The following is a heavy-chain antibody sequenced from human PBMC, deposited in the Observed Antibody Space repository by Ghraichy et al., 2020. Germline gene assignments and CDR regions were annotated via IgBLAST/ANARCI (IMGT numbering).Heavy chain of an antibody. D-gene: IGHD2/OR15-2a*01. J-gene: IGHJ4*02. CDR3: AKEGGIVNRPDGRDY. CDR1: GFTFRSYA. Sequence: LSLTCAASGFTFRSYAMSWVRQAPGKGLEWVSAISGSGGRTYYADSVKGRFTISRDNSKNTLFLQMNSLRAEDTAVYYCAKEGGIVNRPDGRDYWGQGTLVTVSS. CDR2: ISGSGGRT. V-gene: IGHV3-23*01.